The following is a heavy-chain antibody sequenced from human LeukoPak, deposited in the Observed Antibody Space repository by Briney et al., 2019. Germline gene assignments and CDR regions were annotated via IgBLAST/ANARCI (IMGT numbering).Heavy chain of an antibody. Sequence: GGSLRLSCAASGFTFSSYAMSWVRQAPGKGLEWVSAISGSGGSTYYADSVKGRFTISRDNSKNTLYLQMNSLRVEDTAVYYCAKGPGLNYYYYMDVWGKGTTVTVSS. CDR2: ISGSGGST. CDR3: AKGPGLNYYYYMDV. CDR1: GFTFSSYA. J-gene: IGHJ6*03. D-gene: IGHD3/OR15-3a*01. V-gene: IGHV3-23*01.